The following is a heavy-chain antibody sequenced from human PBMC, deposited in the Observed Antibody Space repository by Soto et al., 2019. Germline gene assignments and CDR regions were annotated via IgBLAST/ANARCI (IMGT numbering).Heavy chain of an antibody. CDR3: ARSFRGVSLD. CDR1: GGSFSDYY. Sequence: SETLSLTCMVNGGSFSDYYWIWIRQSPGKGLEWIGEINHSGTINFNPSLKSRVTISIDTSENQFSLTLRSVTAADTAIYYCARSFRGVSLDWGQGTLVTVSS. D-gene: IGHD3-10*01. CDR2: INHSGTI. V-gene: IGHV4-34*01. J-gene: IGHJ4*02.